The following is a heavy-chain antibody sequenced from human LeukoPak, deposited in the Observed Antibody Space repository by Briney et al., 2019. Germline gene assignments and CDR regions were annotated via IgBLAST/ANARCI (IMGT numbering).Heavy chain of an antibody. V-gene: IGHV4-59*01. CDR1: GGSISSYY. J-gene: IGHJ4*02. CDR3: ARKAVTLGY. CDR2: IYYSGST. D-gene: IGHD4-17*01. Sequence: SETLSLTCTVSGGSISSYYWSWIRQPPGKGLEWIGYIYYSGSTNYNPSLKSRVTISVDTSKNQFSLKLSSVTAADTAVYYCARKAVTLGYWGQGTLVTVSS.